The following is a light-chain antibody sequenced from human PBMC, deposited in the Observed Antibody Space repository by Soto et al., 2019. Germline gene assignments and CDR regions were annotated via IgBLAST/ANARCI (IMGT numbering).Light chain of an antibody. CDR2: GTS. Sequence: DLQMTQSPSFLSASVGDRVTISCRASQSINTYLNWYQHKPGKAPKLLIYGTSDLQSGVPSRFXGGGSGTDFTLTISSLQPEDFATYYCQQSFSTLLITFGQGTRLEFK. V-gene: IGKV1-39*01. CDR1: QSINTY. CDR3: QQSFSTLLIT. J-gene: IGKJ5*01.